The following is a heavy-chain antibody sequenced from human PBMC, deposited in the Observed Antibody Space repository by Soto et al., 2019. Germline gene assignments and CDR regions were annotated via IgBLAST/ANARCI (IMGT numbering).Heavy chain of an antibody. Sequence: PSQTLSLTCAISGDSVSSNSAAWNWIRQSPSRGLEWLGRTYYRSKWYNDYAVSVKSRITINPDTSKNQFSLQLNSVTPEDTAVYYCARDSLYYDFWSGYYHYGMDVWGQGTTVTVSS. V-gene: IGHV6-1*01. CDR3: ARDSLYYDFWSGYYHYGMDV. CDR1: GDSVSSNSAA. J-gene: IGHJ6*02. D-gene: IGHD3-3*01. CDR2: TYYRSKWYN.